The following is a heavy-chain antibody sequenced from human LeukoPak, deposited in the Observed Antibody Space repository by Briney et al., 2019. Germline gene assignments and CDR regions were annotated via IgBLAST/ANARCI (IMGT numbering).Heavy chain of an antibody. CDR2: ISYDGSFK. J-gene: IGHJ6*02. Sequence: PGGSLRLSCAASGFTFSSYAMHWVRQAPGKGLEWVAVISYDGSFKYYADSVKGRFTISRDNSKNTLYLQMSSLRAEDAAVYYCANTGFSGNIAALMNYYGLDVWGQGTTVTVSS. V-gene: IGHV3-30*04. CDR3: ANTGFSGNIAALMNYYGLDV. D-gene: IGHD6-13*01. CDR1: GFTFSSYA.